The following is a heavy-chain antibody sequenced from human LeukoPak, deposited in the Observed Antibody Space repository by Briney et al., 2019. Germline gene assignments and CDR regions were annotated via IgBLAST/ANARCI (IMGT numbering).Heavy chain of an antibody. CDR3: ATRSAGYFDEDY. J-gene: IGHJ4*02. V-gene: IGHV4-31*03. D-gene: IGHD3-9*01. CDR2: IYYSGST. Sequence: PSQTLSLTCTVSGGSISSGGYYWSWIRQHPGKGLEWIGYIYYSGSTYYNPSLKSRVTISVDTSKNQFSLKLSSVTAADTAVYYCATRSAGYFDEDYWGQGTLVTVSS. CDR1: GGSISSGGYY.